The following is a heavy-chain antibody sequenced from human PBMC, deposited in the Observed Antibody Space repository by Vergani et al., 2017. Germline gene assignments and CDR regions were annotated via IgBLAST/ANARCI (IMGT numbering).Heavy chain of an antibody. Sequence: EVQLVESGGGLVQPGGSLRLSCAASGFTFSSYWMSWVRQAPGKGLEWVANIKQDGSEKYYVDSVKGRFTISRDNAKNSLYLQMNSLRAEDTAVYYCARGANVVVPAAVRYFQHWGQGTLVTVSS. V-gene: IGHV3-7*01. CDR3: ARGANVVVPAAVRYFQH. D-gene: IGHD2-2*01. CDR2: IKQDGSEK. CDR1: GFTFSSYW. J-gene: IGHJ1*01.